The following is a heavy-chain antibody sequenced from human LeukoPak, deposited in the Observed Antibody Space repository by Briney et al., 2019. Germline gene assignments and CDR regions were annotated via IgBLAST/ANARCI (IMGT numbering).Heavy chain of an antibody. V-gene: IGHV3-23*01. D-gene: IGHD1-26*01. Sequence: RGSLRLSCAASGFTFDNYRMSWVRHAPGKGLEWVSTVNADGGNTYYADSVKGRFTISRDNSKSTLILQMNSLRVEDTALYYCTKRVKYGGTWDHFADWGQGTLVTVSS. J-gene: IGHJ4*02. CDR2: VNADGGNT. CDR1: GFTFDNYR. CDR3: TKRVKYGGTWDHFAD.